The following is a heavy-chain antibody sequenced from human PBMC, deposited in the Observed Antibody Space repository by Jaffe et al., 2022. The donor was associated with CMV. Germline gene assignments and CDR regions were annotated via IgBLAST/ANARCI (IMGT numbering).Heavy chain of an antibody. Sequence: QVQLQESGPGLVKPSETLSLTCTVSGGSISSYYWSWIRQPPGKGLEWIGYIYYSGSTNYNPSLKSRVTISVDTSKNQFSLKLSSVTAADTAVYYCARVAQLGTPWVKTQKSSGYYYGMDVWGQGTTVTVSS. J-gene: IGHJ6*02. V-gene: IGHV4-59*01. CDR3: ARVAQLGTPWVKTQKSSGYYYGMDV. CDR2: IYYSGST. D-gene: IGHD6-6*01. CDR1: GGSISSYY.